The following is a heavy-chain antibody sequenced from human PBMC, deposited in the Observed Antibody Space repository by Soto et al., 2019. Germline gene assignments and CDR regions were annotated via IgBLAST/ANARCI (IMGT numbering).Heavy chain of an antibody. J-gene: IGHJ5*02. D-gene: IGHD3-3*01. V-gene: IGHV4-59*01. CDR2: IYYSGST. Sequence: SETLSLTCTVSGGSISSYYWSWIRQPPGKGLEWIGYIYYSGSTNYNPSLKSRVTISVDTSKNQFSLKLSSVTAADTAVYYCARDESDFWSGYIRARWFAPWGQGTLVTVSS. CDR1: GGSISSYY. CDR3: ARDESDFWSGYIRARWFAP.